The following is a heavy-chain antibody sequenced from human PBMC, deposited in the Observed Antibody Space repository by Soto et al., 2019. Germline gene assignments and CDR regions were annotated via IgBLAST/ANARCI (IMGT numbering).Heavy chain of an antibody. Sequence: SETLSLTCTVSGGSITSSSYYWGWIRQPPGKGLEWIGNIYYSGSTYYNPSLKSRVTISVDTSKNQFSLKLSSVTAADTAMYYCARPKTIGAAAGKGWFDHWGQGTLVT. D-gene: IGHD6-13*01. CDR3: ARPKTIGAAAGKGWFDH. J-gene: IGHJ5*02. CDR2: IYYSGST. CDR1: GGSITSSSYY. V-gene: IGHV4-39*01.